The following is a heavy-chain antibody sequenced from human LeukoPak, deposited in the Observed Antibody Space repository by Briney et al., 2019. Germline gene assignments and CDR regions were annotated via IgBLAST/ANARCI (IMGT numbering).Heavy chain of an antibody. CDR1: GYTFTSYD. CDR2: MNPNSGNT. Sequence: GASVKVSCKASGYTFTSYDINWVRQATGRGLEWMGWMNPNSGNTGYAQKFQGRVTITRNTSISTAYMELSSLRSEDTAVYYCARGHCYGSGSYRCYYYYYMDVWGKGTTVTVSS. CDR3: ARGHCYGSGSYRCYYYYYMDV. J-gene: IGHJ6*03. D-gene: IGHD3-10*01. V-gene: IGHV1-8*03.